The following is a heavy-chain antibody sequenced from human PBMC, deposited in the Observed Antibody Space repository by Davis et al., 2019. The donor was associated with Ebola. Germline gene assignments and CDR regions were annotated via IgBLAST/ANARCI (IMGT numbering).Heavy chain of an antibody. CDR1: GFTFSSYA. D-gene: IGHD3-22*01. CDR3: ATLYYDSSGYYEEVDY. Sequence: GGSLRLSCAASGFTFSSYAMHWVRQAPGKGLEWVSSISSSSSYIYYADSVKGRFTISRDNAKNSLYLQMNSLRAEDTAVYYCATLYYDSSGYYEEVDYWGQGTLVTVSS. CDR2: ISSSSSYI. J-gene: IGHJ4*02. V-gene: IGHV3-21*01.